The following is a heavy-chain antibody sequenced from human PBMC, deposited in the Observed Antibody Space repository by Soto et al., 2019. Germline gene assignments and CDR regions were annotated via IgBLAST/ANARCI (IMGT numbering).Heavy chain of an antibody. J-gene: IGHJ3*02. V-gene: IGHV3-23*01. Sequence: GGSLGLSCAASGFAFASYAMTWVRQAPGKGLEWVSTFRGRGDGTYYADSVKGRFTVSRDNSNNQLYLQMNGLRAEDSAVYYCAKGPDPGAFDIWGQGTMVTVSS. CDR3: AKGPDPGAFDI. CDR2: FRGRGDGT. D-gene: IGHD3-10*01. CDR1: GFAFASYA.